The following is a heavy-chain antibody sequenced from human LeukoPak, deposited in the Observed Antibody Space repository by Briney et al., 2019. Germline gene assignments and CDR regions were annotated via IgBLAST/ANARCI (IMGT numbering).Heavy chain of an antibody. Sequence: GSSVKVSCKASGGTFSSYAISWVRQAPGQGLEWMGWMNPNSGNTGYAQKFQGRVTMTRNTSISTAYMELSSLRSEDTAVYYCARVWPYYGSFYWGQGTLVTVSS. D-gene: IGHD3-10*01. V-gene: IGHV1-8*02. CDR3: ARVWPYYGSFY. J-gene: IGHJ4*02. CDR1: GGTFSSYA. CDR2: MNPNSGNT.